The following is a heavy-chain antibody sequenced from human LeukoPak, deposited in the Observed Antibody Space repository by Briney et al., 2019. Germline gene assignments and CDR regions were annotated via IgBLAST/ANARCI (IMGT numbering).Heavy chain of an antibody. CDR2: ISYDGSNK. J-gene: IGHJ4*02. V-gene: IGHV3-30-3*01. CDR1: GFTFSSYA. CDR3: ARDKGPVAIDY. D-gene: IGHD2-2*01. Sequence: GGSLRLSCAASGFTFSSYAMHWVRQAPGKGLEWVAVISYDGSNKYYADSVKGRFTISRDNSKNTLYLQMNSLRAEDTAVYYCARDKGPVAIDYWGQGTLVTVSS.